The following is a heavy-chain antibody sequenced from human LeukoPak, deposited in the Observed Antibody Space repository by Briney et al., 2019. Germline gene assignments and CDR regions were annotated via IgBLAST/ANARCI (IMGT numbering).Heavy chain of an antibody. CDR3: ARVQLVHNWFDP. CDR1: GYTFTGYY. CDR2: INPNSGGT. J-gene: IGHJ5*02. D-gene: IGHD1-1*01. V-gene: IGHV1-2*02. Sequence: ASVKVSCKASGYTFTGYYMHWVRQAPGQGLEWMGWINPNSGGTNYAQKFQGRVTMTRDTSISTAYMELSRLRSDDTAVYYCARVQLVHNWFDPWGQGTLVTVSS.